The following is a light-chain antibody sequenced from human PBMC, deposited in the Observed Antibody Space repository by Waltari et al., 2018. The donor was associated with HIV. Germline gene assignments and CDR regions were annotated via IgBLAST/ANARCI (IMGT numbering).Light chain of an antibody. V-gene: IGKV3-20*01. Sequence: ETVLTQSPGTLSLSPGERATLSCRASQYVTSSYFAWYQQKPGQPPRLLIFGTSTRATGIPDRFTGSGSGTDFTLTISRLEPEDFVVYSCQQYGTLPVTFGQGTKLEIK. CDR1: QYVTSSY. J-gene: IGKJ2*01. CDR2: GTS. CDR3: QQYGTLPVT.